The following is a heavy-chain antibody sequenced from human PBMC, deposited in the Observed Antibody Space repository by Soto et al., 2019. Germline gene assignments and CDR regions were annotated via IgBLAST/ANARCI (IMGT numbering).Heavy chain of an antibody. J-gene: IGHJ4*02. V-gene: IGHV3-23*01. CDR1: GFTFRTYA. D-gene: IGHD2-2*02. CDR3: ARGGDIVVVPSAIDY. CDR2: ISGSGGAI. Sequence: GGSLRLSCAASGFTFRTYAMSWVRQAPGKGLEWVSTISGSGGAIHYADSVKGRLTISRDNSDNTLYLQMSSLRAEDTAVYYCARGGDIVVVPSAIDYWGPGTLVTVSS.